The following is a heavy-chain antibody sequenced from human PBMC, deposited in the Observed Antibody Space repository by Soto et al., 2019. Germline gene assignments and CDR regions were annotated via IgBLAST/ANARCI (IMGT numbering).Heavy chain of an antibody. D-gene: IGHD2-15*01. Sequence: QVQLVEAGGGVVQPGRSLSLSCAASGFIFSNYAMHWVRQAPGKGLEWVAVMSYDGSREYYAGSVKGRFTISRDNSKNTLYLQMNTLRPADTAVYYCATLRPSFGVVKDYWGQGTLVTVSS. CDR2: MSYDGSRE. CDR3: ATLRPSFGVVKDY. J-gene: IGHJ4*02. V-gene: IGHV3-30-3*01. CDR1: GFIFSNYA.